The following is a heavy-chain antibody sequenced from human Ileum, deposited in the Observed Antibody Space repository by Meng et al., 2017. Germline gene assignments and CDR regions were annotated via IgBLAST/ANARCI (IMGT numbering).Heavy chain of an antibody. V-gene: IGHV4-61*08. D-gene: IGHD7-27*01. CDR2: AST. J-gene: IGHJ4*02. CDR1: GGSVSSSGYQ. CDR3: ARDHWGSLDY. Sequence: QVQLEESAPGLVRPSETLALICAVSGGSVSSSGYQWGWIRQPPGKGLEWIGYASTNYNPSLKSRVTISVDTSKNQFSLKLTSVTAADTAVYYCARDHWGSLDYWGQGVLVTVSS.